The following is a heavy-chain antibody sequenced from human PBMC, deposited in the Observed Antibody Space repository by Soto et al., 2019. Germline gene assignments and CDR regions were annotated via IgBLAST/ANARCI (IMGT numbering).Heavy chain of an antibody. V-gene: IGHV5-51*01. CDR2: IYPGDSDT. Sequence: LGESLKISCKGSGYSFTSYWIGWVRQMPGKGLEWMGIIYPGDSDTRYSPSFQGQVTISADKSISTAYLQWSSLKASDTAMYYCARHGATGGSYYYYYMDVWGKGTKVTVSS. D-gene: IGHD1-26*01. J-gene: IGHJ6*03. CDR3: ARHGATGGSYYYYYMDV. CDR1: GYSFTSYW.